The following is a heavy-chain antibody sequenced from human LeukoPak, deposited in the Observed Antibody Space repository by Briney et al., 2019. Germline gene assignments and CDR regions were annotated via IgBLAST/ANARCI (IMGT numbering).Heavy chain of an antibody. D-gene: IGHD3-3*01. V-gene: IGHV3-43D*04. J-gene: IGHJ6*03. CDR2: ISWDGGST. Sequence: AGGSLRLSCAASGFTFDDYAMHWVRQAPGKGLGWVSLISWDGGSTYYADSVKGRFTISRDNSKNSLYLQMNSLRAEDTALYYCAKDAGSLRFLEWYFDYYYMDVWGKGTTVTVSS. CDR1: GFTFDDYA. CDR3: AKDAGSLRFLEWYFDYYYMDV.